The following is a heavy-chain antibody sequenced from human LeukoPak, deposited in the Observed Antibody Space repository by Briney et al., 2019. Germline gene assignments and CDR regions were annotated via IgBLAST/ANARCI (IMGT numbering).Heavy chain of an antibody. CDR1: GGSISSYY. V-gene: IGHV4-59*01. Sequence: PSETLSLTCTVSGGSISSYYWSWIRQPPGKGLEWIGYIYCSGSTNYNPSLKSRVTISVDTSKNQFSLKLSSVTAADTAVYYCARGDYYDSSGYLFWGQGTLVTVSS. CDR3: ARGDYYDSSGYLF. CDR2: IYCSGST. J-gene: IGHJ4*02. D-gene: IGHD3-22*01.